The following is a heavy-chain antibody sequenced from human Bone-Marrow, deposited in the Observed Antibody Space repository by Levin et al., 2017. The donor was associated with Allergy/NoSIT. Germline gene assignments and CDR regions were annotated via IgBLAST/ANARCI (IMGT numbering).Heavy chain of an antibody. CDR2: IWYDGSNR. Sequence: SCAASGFTFSSYGMHWVRQAPGKGLEWVAVIWYDGSNRYYADSVKGRFTISRDNPKNTLYLQMNSLRAEDTAVYYCARDYYDSSGQMGWFDPWGQGTLVTVSS. J-gene: IGHJ5*02. CDR1: GFTFSSYG. V-gene: IGHV3-33*01. D-gene: IGHD3-22*01. CDR3: ARDYYDSSGQMGWFDP.